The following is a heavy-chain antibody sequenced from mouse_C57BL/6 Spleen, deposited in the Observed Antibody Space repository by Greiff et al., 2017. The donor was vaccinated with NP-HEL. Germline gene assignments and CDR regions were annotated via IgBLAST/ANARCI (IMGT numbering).Heavy chain of an antibody. J-gene: IGHJ4*01. CDR3: ARGDYGSSYSAMDY. Sequence: VQLQQPGAELVRPGSSVKLSCKASGYTFTSYWMHWVKQRPIQGLEWIGNIDPSDSETHYNQKFKDKATLTVDKSSSTAYMQLSSLTSEDSAVDYGARGDYGSSYSAMDYWGQGTSVTVAS. V-gene: IGHV1-52*01. CDR2: IDPSDSET. D-gene: IGHD1-1*01. CDR1: GYTFTSYW.